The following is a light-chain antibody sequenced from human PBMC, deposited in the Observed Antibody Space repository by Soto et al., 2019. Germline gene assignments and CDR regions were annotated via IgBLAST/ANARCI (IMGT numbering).Light chain of an antibody. V-gene: IGKV1-5*01. J-gene: IGKJ4*01. CDR1: QSITTF. Sequence: GDRVTITCRASQSITTFLAWCQQKPGKAPQILIYDASKLEPGVPSRLSGGGSGTEFTLTISSLQPDDFATYYCQQYSTYPLTFGGGTKVDI. CDR3: QQYSTYPLT. CDR2: DAS.